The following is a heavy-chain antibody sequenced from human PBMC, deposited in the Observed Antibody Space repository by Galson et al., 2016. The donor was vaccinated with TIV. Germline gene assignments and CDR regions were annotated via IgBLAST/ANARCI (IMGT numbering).Heavy chain of an antibody. J-gene: IGHJ6*02. V-gene: IGHV3-74*01. Sequence: SLRLSCAASGFSFSVYWMHWVRQAPGKGLVWVSRINNDGTNTVYADSVKGRFTISRDNSKNILNLQMNSLRDEDTAVYYCAKSKSSDFCSRYFHFYSYGLDVWGQGTTVTVSS. D-gene: IGHD3-3*01. CDR1: GFSFSVYW. CDR3: AKSKSSDFCSRYFHFYSYGLDV. CDR2: INNDGTNT.